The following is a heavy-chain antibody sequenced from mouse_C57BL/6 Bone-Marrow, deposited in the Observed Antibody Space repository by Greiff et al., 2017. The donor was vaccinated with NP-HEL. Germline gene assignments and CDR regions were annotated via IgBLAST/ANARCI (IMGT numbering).Heavy chain of an antibody. V-gene: IGHV2-2*01. Sequence: QVQLQQSGPGLVQPSHCLSITCTVSGFSLTSYGVHWVRQSPGKGLEWLGVIWSGGSTDYNAAFISRLSISKDNYKSQVFFKMNSLQADDTAIYYCARKRMITTRGYWYFDVWGTGTTVTVSS. CDR3: ARKRMITTRGYWYFDV. J-gene: IGHJ1*03. CDR2: IWSGGST. CDR1: GFSLTSYG. D-gene: IGHD2-4*01.